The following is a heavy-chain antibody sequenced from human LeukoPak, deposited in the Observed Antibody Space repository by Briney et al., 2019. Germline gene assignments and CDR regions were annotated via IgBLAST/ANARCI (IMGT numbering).Heavy chain of an antibody. CDR1: GGSISSSSYY. Sequence: SETLSLTCTVSGGSISSSSYYWGWIRQPPGKGLEWIGSIYHSGSTYYNPSLKSRVTISVDTSKNQFSLKLSSVTAADTAVYYCARVNDYVWGTPSRFDPWGQGTLVTVSS. V-gene: IGHV4-39*07. CDR2: IYHSGST. J-gene: IGHJ5*02. D-gene: IGHD3-16*01. CDR3: ARVNDYVWGTPSRFDP.